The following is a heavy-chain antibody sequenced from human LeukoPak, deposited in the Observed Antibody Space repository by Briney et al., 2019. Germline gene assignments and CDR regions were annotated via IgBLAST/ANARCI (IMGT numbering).Heavy chain of an antibody. D-gene: IGHD1-26*01. Sequence: GGSLRLSCAASGFTFSSYGMHWVRQAPGKGLEWVAVISYDGSNKYYADSVKGRFTIFRDNSKNTLYLQMNSLRAEDTAVCYCAKEYSSGSYFDYWGQGTLVTVSS. CDR3: AKEYSSGSYFDY. V-gene: IGHV3-30*18. CDR2: ISYDGSNK. CDR1: GFTFSSYG. J-gene: IGHJ4*02.